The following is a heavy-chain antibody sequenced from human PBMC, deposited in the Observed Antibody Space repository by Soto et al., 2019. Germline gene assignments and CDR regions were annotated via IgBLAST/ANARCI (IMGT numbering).Heavy chain of an antibody. J-gene: IGHJ4*02. D-gene: IGHD4-4*01. CDR1: GLDVSSDY. CDR2: IYRGGFR. Sequence: LRLSCAASGLDVSSDYMSWVRQAPGKGLEWVSVIYRGGFRYYADSVKGRFTISRENSRNTVYLQMDSLKTEDTAVYYCARGVGPDTNYGLRPFDYWGQGTLVTVSS. CDR3: ARGVGPDTNYGLRPFDY. V-gene: IGHV3-53*01.